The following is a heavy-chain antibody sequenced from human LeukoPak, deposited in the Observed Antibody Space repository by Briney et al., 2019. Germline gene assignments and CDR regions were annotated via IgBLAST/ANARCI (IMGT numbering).Heavy chain of an antibody. CDR3: ARDQRITMIERELDY. Sequence: GASVKVSCKASGYTFTSYATNWVRQAPGQGLEWMGIINPSGGGTSYAQKFQGGLTMTRDTSTTTVYMELSSLRAEDTAVYYCARDQRITMIERELDYWGQGTLVTVSS. J-gene: IGHJ4*02. V-gene: IGHV1-46*01. CDR2: INPSGGGT. CDR1: GYTFTSYA. D-gene: IGHD3-22*01.